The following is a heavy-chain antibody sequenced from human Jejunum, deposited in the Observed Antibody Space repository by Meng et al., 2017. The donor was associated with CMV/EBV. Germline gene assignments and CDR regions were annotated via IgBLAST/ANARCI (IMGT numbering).Heavy chain of an antibody. J-gene: IGHJ5*02. V-gene: IGHV1-8*01. CDR2: MNPDSGNT. D-gene: IGHD3-3*01. Sequence: SYDINWVRQATGQGLAWMGWMNPDSGNTGYTQKFQGRVTMTRDTSIGTAYMEVRSLTSEDTAVYYCARGLGYNFSSAYDQNWFDPWGQGTLVTVSS. CDR3: ARGLGYNFSSAYDQNWFDP. CDR1: SYD.